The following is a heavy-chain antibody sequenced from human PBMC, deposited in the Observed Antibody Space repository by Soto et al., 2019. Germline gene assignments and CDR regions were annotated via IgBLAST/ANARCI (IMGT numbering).Heavy chain of an antibody. Sequence: QITLKESGPPLVKPTQTLTLTCTFSGFSLSTSGVGVGWIRQPPGKALEWLALIYWDDDKRYSPSLKSRLTITKDTSKNQVVLTMTNMDPVDTATYYCARRRGSGSYWAFDYWGQGTLVTVSS. CDR3: ARRRGSGSYWAFDY. D-gene: IGHD1-26*01. CDR1: GFSLSTSGVG. V-gene: IGHV2-5*02. CDR2: IYWDDDK. J-gene: IGHJ4*02.